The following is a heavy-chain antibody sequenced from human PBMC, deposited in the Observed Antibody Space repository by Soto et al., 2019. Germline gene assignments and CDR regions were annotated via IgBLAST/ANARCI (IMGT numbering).Heavy chain of an antibody. CDR3: ARVTRDGYSYLASFDS. V-gene: IGHV3-21*06. CDR2: ISPTGSNI. Sequence: PGGSLRLSCAASGFTFRSFSMNWVRQAPGKGLEWVSLISPTGSNIYYADSVQGRFTISRDNAKNSLYLELNGLRAEDTARYHCARVTRDGYSYLASFDSWGQGTLVTVS. D-gene: IGHD4-4*01. CDR1: GFTFRSFS. J-gene: IGHJ4*02.